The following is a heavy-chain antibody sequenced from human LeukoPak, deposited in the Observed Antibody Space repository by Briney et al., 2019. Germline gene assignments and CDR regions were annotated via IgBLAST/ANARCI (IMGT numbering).Heavy chain of an antibody. CDR3: AKDHYSGSYLDP. Sequence: GRSLRLSCAASGFTFSSYGMHWVRQAPGKGLEWVAVISYDGSNKYYADSVKGRFTISRDNSKNTLYLQMNSPRAEDTAVYYCAKDHYSGSYLDPWGQGTLVTVSS. V-gene: IGHV3-30*18. J-gene: IGHJ5*02. CDR2: ISYDGSNK. CDR1: GFTFSSYG. D-gene: IGHD1-26*01.